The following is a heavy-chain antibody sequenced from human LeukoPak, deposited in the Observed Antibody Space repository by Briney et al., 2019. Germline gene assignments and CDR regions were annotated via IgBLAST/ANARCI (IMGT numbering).Heavy chain of an antibody. V-gene: IGHV3-53*01. J-gene: IGHJ5*02. CDR1: GLTISSNY. D-gene: IGHD3-10*01. CDR3: ATYYYGSGSSRFDP. Sequence: PWGSLRLSCAASGLTISSNYMNWVRQAPGKGLEWVSVIYSGGNTYYADSVKGRFTISRDNSKNTLYLQMNSLRVEDTAVYYCATYYYGSGSSRFDPWGQGTLVTVSS. CDR2: IYSGGNT.